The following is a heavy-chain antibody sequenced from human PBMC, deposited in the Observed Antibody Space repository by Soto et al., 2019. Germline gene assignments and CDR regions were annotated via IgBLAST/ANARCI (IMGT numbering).Heavy chain of an antibody. CDR1: GYTFTSYD. J-gene: IGHJ4*02. D-gene: IGHD2-2*01. V-gene: IGHV1-8*01. CDR3: ARSGYCISTSCSYFDY. Sequence: QVQLVQSGAEVKKPGASVKVSCKASGYTFTSYDINWVRQATGQGLEWMGWMNPNSGNTGYAQKFQGRVTMTRNTSISTAYMELSSLRSEDTAVYYCARSGYCISTSCSYFDYWGQGTLVTVSS. CDR2: MNPNSGNT.